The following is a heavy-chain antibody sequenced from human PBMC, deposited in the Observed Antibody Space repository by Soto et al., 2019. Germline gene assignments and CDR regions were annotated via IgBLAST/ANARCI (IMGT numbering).Heavy chain of an antibody. CDR2: ISGSGGGA. CDR1: GFSFSNYA. J-gene: IGHJ3*01. V-gene: IGHV3-23*01. CDR3: VREGGGWYSRGSFDF. D-gene: IGHD6-19*01. Sequence: EVQLLESGGGLVRPGGSLRLSCAASGFSFSNYAMNWVRQAPGKGLEWVSVISGSGGGASYADSVQGRFTISRDNSNNTLYLQMNSLRAEDTAIYSCVREGGGWYSRGSFDFWGRGTMVTVSS.